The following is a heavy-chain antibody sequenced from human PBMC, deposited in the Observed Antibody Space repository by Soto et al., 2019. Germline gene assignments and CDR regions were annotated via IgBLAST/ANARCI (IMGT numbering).Heavy chain of an antibody. CDR1: GVVTFSKRYY. J-gene: IGHJ4*02. Sequence: PTEIVSRTCVVFGVVTFSKRYYWSWIRQRPGKGLECLGYIFNSGSAYYNPSLRSRVTISIDTSKDEFSLTLSSVTAADTAVYFCARGYSGYDYNFDYWGQGISVTVSS. CDR3: ARGYSGYDYNFDY. D-gene: IGHD5-12*01. CDR2: IFNSGSA. V-gene: IGHV4-31*11.